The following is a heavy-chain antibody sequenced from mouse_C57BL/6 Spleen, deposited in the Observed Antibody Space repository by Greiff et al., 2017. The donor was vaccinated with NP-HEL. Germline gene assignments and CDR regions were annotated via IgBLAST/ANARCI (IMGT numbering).Heavy chain of an antibody. CDR1: GYTFTSYW. J-gene: IGHJ2*01. CDR2: IYPGSGST. D-gene: IGHD3-2*02. Sequence: VQLQESGAELVKPGASVKMSCKASGYTFTSYWITWVKQRPGQGLEWIGDIYPGSGSTNYNEKFKSKATLTVDTSSSTAYMQLSSLTSEDSAVYYCARDSSGYDYWGQGTTLTVSS. CDR3: ARDSSGYDY. V-gene: IGHV1-55*01.